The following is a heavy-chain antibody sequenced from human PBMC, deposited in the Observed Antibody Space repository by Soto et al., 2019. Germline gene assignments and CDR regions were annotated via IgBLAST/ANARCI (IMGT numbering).Heavy chain of an antibody. D-gene: IGHD6-19*01. CDR2: IYYSGST. J-gene: IGHJ4*02. CDR1: GGSVSSGSYY. CDR3: ARAFSSGWLDY. Sequence: PSETLSLTCTVSGGSVSSGSYYWSWIRQPPGKGLEWIGYIYYSGSTNYNPSLKSRVTISVGTSKNQFSLKLSSVTAADTAVYYCARAFSSGWLDYWGQGTLVTVSS. V-gene: IGHV4-61*01.